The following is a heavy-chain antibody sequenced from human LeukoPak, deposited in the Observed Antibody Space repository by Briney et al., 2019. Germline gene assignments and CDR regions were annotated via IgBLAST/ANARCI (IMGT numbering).Heavy chain of an antibody. V-gene: IGHV3-7*01. CDR1: GFSFSTYW. J-gene: IGHJ4*02. CDR3: ARDNELRYYFDY. D-gene: IGHD1-26*01. CDR2: IKEDGSEK. Sequence: GGSLRLSCVASGFSFSTYWMSWVRQAPGKGLEWVANIKEDGSEKYYVDSVKGRFTMSRDNAKNSVYLQMNRLRAEDTAVYYCARDNELRYYFDYWGQGTLVTVSS.